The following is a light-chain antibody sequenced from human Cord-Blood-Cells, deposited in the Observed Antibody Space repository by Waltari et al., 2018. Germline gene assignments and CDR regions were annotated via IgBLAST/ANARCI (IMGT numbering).Light chain of an antibody. CDR1: SSDVGSYHL. V-gene: IGLV2-23*01. CDR3: CSYAGSSTYV. CDR2: EGR. Sequence: QSALTQPASVSGSPGQSITISCTGTSSDVGSYHLVSWYQQHPGKAPKLMIYEGRKRPSGVSNRFSGSKSGNTASRTISGLQAEDEADYYCCSYAGSSTYVFGTGTKVTVL. J-gene: IGLJ1*01.